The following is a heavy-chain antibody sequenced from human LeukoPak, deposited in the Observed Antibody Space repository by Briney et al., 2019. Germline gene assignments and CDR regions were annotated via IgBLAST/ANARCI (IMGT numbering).Heavy chain of an antibody. CDR1: GGSISSYY. D-gene: IGHD2-2*01. CDR3: AREGPVVVSAAITGYYYYYMDV. Sequence: SETLSLTCTVSGGSISSYYWSWIRQPAGKGLEWIGRIYTSGSTNYNPSLKSRVTMSVDTSKNQFSLKLSSVTAADTAVYYCAREGPVVVSAAITGYYYYYMDVWGKGTTVTVSS. V-gene: IGHV4-4*07. J-gene: IGHJ6*03. CDR2: IYTSGST.